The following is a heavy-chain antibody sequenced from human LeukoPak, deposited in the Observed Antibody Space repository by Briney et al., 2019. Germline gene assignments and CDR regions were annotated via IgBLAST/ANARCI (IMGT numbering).Heavy chain of an antibody. CDR1: GYDFINYG. CDR2: RRIYNGNT. V-gene: IGHV1-18*01. Sequence: ASVKVSCKASGYDFINYGISWVRQAPGQGLEWMGWRRIYNGNTDYKLQGRVTMTTDTSTNTAYMEVRSLRSDDTAVYYCARGGPFPSSSSSREYYLDYWGQGTLVTVSS. J-gene: IGHJ4*02. D-gene: IGHD6-6*01. CDR3: ARGGPFPSSSSSREYYLDY.